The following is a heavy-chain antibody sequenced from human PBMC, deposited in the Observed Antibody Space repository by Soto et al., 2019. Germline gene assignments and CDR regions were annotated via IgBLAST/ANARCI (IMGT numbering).Heavy chain of an antibody. CDR3: KRDGSGSYD. CDR2: IKSKTDGGTT. V-gene: IGHV3-15*01. CDR1: DSTSIKPG. Sequence: EVQLVESGGGLVKPGGSFRPSCEASDSTSIKPGMSWFRRPPGKGLEWFARIKSKTDGGTTDYAAPVKGRFTISRDDSKNTLYLQMNSLKTEDTAVYYCKRDGSGSYDWGQGTLVTVSS. D-gene: IGHD3-10*01. J-gene: IGHJ4*02.